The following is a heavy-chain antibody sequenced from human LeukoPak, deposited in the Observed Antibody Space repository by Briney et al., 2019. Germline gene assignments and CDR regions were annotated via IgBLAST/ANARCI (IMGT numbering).Heavy chain of an antibody. Sequence: GASVKVSCKASGYTFTGYYMHWVRQAPGQGLEWMGWINPDSGGTNNAQKFQGRVTMTRDTSTSTVYMDLSSLRSDDTAVYYCAREGELRPPYFDYWGQGTLVTVSS. V-gene: IGHV1-2*02. CDR3: AREGELRPPYFDY. J-gene: IGHJ4*02. CDR1: GYTFTGYY. D-gene: IGHD1-26*01. CDR2: INPDSGGT.